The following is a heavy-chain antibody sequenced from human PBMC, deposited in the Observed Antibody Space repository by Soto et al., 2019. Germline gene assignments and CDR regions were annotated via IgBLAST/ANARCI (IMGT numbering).Heavy chain of an antibody. J-gene: IGHJ4*02. V-gene: IGHV4-59*01. Sequence: SETLSLTCTVSGGSISSYYWSWIRQPPGKGLEWIGYIYYSGSTNYNPSLKSRVTISVDTSKNQFSLKLSSVTAADTAVYYCARASRHYDYWGKGTLVTVSS. CDR3: ARASRHYDY. CDR1: GGSISSYY. D-gene: IGHD3-3*02. CDR2: IYYSGST.